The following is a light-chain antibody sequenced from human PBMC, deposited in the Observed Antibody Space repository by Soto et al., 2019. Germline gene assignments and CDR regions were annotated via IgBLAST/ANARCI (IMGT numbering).Light chain of an antibody. CDR3: QQYGSSLRT. CDR1: QGISNY. V-gene: IGKV1-27*01. Sequence: DIQMTQSPSSLSASVGDRVTITCRASQGISNYLAWYQQKPGKVPKLLIYAASTLQSGVPSRFSGSGAATDFTLTISRLEPEDFAVYYCQQYGSSLRTFGQGTKVEIK. J-gene: IGKJ1*01. CDR2: AAS.